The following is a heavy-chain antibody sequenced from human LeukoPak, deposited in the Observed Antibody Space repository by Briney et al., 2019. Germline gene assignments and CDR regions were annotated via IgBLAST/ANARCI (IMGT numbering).Heavy chain of an antibody. J-gene: IGHJ4*02. Sequence: GGSLRLSCAASGFTFSDYYMSWIRQAPGKGPEWVSYISSSGSTIYYADSVKGRFTISRDNAKNSLYLQMNSLRAEDTAVYYCARDGRGQYSSSWYSRPYFDYWGQGTLVTVSS. D-gene: IGHD6-13*01. CDR2: ISSSGSTI. V-gene: IGHV3-11*01. CDR3: ARDGRGQYSSSWYSRPYFDY. CDR1: GFTFSDYY.